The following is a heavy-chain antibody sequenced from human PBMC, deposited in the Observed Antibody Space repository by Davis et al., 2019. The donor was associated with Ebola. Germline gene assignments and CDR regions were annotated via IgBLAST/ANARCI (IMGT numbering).Heavy chain of an antibody. CDR2: ISVYNGET. J-gene: IGHJ4*02. Sequence: ASVKVSCKASGGTFINYAITWVRQAPGQGLEWMGRISVYNGETIYAQRFQDRVTMTTDTSTSTAYMELRSLRSDDTAVYYCARLWQTFEYWGQGTLVTVSS. CDR3: ARLWQTFEY. CDR1: GGTFINYA. V-gene: IGHV1-18*01.